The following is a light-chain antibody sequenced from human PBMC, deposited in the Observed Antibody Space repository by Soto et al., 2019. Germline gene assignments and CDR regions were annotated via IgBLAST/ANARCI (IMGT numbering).Light chain of an antibody. J-gene: IGKJ3*01. CDR2: DAS. V-gene: IGKV3D-11*01. Sequence: EDVLTQSPAILSLSPGERATLSCGASQGIGNYLAWYQQKPGQAPRLLIYDASNRATGIPARFSGSGSDTDFTLTIDSLEPEDSAVYYCQQCNFWPFTFGPGTKVEIK. CDR1: QGIGNY. CDR3: QQCNFWPFT.